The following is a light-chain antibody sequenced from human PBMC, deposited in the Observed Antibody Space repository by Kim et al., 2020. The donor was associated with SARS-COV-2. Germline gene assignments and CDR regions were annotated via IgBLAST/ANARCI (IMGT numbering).Light chain of an antibody. CDR1: QSVSGTY. CDR3: QHYGSSPSWT. CDR2: GTS. J-gene: IGKJ1*01. Sequence: EIVLTQSPGTLSMSPGERATLSCRVSQSVSGTYLAWYQQKPGQTPRLLIYGTSYRATGIPDRFSGSASGTDFTLTISRLEPEDFAMYYCQHYGSSPSWTFGQGTKVDFK. V-gene: IGKV3-20*01.